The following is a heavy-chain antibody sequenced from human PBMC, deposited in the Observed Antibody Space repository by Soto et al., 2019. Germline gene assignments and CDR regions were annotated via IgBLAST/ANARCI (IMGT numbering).Heavy chain of an antibody. CDR2: IYYSGST. CDR1: GGSISSYY. Sequence: SETLSLTCTVSGGSISSYYWSWIRQPPGKGLEWIGYIYYSGSTNYNPSLKSRVTISVDTSKNQFSLKLSSVTAADTAVYYCARWNYYGSGSYYPWGQGTLVTVSS. J-gene: IGHJ5*02. CDR3: ARWNYYGSGSYYP. V-gene: IGHV4-59*01. D-gene: IGHD3-10*01.